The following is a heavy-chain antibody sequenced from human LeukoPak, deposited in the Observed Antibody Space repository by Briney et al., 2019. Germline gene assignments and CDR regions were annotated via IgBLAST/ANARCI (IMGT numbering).Heavy chain of an antibody. CDR2: IKQDGSEK. J-gene: IGHJ4*02. CDR3: ASSYSSGWLSY. V-gene: IGHV3-7*01. CDR1: GFSFSIYW. D-gene: IGHD6-19*01. Sequence: GGSLRLSCAVSGFSFSIYWMSWVRQAPGKGLEWVANIKQDGSEKYYMDSVKGRFTISRDNAKNSLYLQMNSLRAEDTAVYYCASSYSSGWLSYWGQGTLVTVSS.